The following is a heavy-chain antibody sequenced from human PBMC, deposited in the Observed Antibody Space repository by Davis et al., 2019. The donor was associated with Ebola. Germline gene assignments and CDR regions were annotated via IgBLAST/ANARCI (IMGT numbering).Heavy chain of an antibody. CDR1: GASMTSYY. CDR3: ARGGLVPAALYL. V-gene: IGHV4-59*01. J-gene: IGHJ3*01. CDR2: IAYTGNT. Sequence: PSETLSLTCTVSGASMTSYYWSWIRQPPGKGLEWIGYIAYTGNTIYNPSLKSRVTISGDTSKKQFSLRLNSVTAADTAVYYCARGGLVPAALYLWGQGTMVTVS. D-gene: IGHD2-2*01.